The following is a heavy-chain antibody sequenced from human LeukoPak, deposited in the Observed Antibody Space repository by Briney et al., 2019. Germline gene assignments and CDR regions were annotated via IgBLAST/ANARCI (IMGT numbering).Heavy chain of an antibody. J-gene: IGHJ5*02. CDR1: GFTFSDYY. V-gene: IGHV3-11*04. CDR3: ARDPYSSSIGAYNWFDP. Sequence: GGSLRLSCAASGFTFSDYYMSWIRQAPGKGLEWVSYISSSGSTIYYADSVKGRFTISRDNAKNSLYLQMNSLRAEDTAVYYCARDPYSSSIGAYNWFDPWGQGTLVTVSS. D-gene: IGHD6-6*01. CDR2: ISSSGSTI.